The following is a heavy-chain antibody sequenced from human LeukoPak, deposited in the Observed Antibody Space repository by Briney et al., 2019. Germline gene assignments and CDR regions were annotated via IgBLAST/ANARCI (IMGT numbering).Heavy chain of an antibody. D-gene: IGHD5-18*01. J-gene: IGHJ5*02. CDR2: INPSGGST. V-gene: IGHV1-46*01. Sequence: ASVKVSCKASGYTFTGYYMHWVRQAPGQGLEWMGIINPSGGSTSYAQKFQGRVTMTRDTSTSTVYMELSSLRSEDTAVYYCARDGVDTAMVTHTNWFDPWGQGTLVTVSS. CDR1: GYTFTGYY. CDR3: ARDGVDTAMVTHTNWFDP.